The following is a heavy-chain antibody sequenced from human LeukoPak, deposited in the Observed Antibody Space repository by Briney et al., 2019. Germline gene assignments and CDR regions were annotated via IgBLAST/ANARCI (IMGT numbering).Heavy chain of an antibody. D-gene: IGHD3-10*02. J-gene: IGHJ6*04. CDR3: AELGITMIGGV. Sequence: PGGSLRLSCAASGFSFSSYSMNWVRQAPGKGLEWVSSISSSSSYIYYADSVKGRFTVSRDNAKNSLYLQMNSLRAEDTAVYYCAELGITMIGGVWGKGTTVTVSS. V-gene: IGHV3-21*01. CDR2: ISSSSSYI. CDR1: GFSFSSYS.